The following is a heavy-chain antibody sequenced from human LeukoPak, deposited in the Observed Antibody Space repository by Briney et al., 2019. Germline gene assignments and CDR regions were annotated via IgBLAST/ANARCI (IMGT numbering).Heavy chain of an antibody. J-gene: IGHJ4*02. CDR1: GFTFSSYE. Sequence: GGSLRLSCAASGFTFSSYEMNWVRQAPGKGLGWVSYISSSGSTIYYADSVKGRFTISRDNAKNSLYLQMNSLRAEDTAVYYCARDPADTAMDYWGQGTLVTVSS. V-gene: IGHV3-48*03. D-gene: IGHD5-18*01. CDR2: ISSSGSTI. CDR3: ARDPADTAMDY.